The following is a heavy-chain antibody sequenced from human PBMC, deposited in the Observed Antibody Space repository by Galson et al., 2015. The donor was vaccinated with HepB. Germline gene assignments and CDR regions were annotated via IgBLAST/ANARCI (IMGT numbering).Heavy chain of an antibody. D-gene: IGHD4-17*01. CDR1: GGTFSSYA. V-gene: IGHV1-69*06. J-gene: IGHJ6*02. Sequence: SVKVSCKASGGTFSSYAISWVRQAPGQGLEWMGGIIPIFGTANYAQKFQGRVTITADKSTSTAYMELSSLRSEDTAVYYCARGGTTGLFYYYYGMDVWGQGTTVTVSS. CDR2: IIPIFGTA. CDR3: ARGGTTGLFYYYYGMDV.